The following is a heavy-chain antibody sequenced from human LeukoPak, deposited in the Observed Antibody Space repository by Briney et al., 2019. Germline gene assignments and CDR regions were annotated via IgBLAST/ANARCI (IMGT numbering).Heavy chain of an antibody. J-gene: IGHJ4*02. CDR2: VYRNWST. V-gene: IGHV4-38-2*02. CDR1: GYSIKSGYY. Sequence: SETLSLDCSVSGYSIKSGYYWSWIRQSPGKGPEWIGSVYRNWSTSYKPSLQRRVSISVDAPKNQFSLIMTSVTAADTAVYYCARLGSIVAAHYYFDYWGQGILVTVSS. D-gene: IGHD5-12*01. CDR3: ARLGSIVAAHYYFDY.